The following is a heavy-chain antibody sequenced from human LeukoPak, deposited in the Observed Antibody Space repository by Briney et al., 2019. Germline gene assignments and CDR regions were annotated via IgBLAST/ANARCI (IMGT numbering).Heavy chain of an antibody. CDR3: ARIKLDSHWSYDY. CDR1: GFAFSDYS. Sequence: GGSLRLSCAASGFAFSDYSMNWVRQAPGKGLEWVSYISSSDNTIHYADSVKGRFTISRDNAENSLYLQMNSLRDEDTAVYYCARIKLDSHWSYDYWGQGTLVTVSS. V-gene: IGHV3-48*02. D-gene: IGHD4-11*01. J-gene: IGHJ4*02. CDR2: ISSSDNTI.